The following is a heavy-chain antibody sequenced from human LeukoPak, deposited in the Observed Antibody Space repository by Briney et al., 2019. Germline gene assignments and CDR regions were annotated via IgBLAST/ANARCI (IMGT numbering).Heavy chain of an antibody. CDR2: INEDGSEK. D-gene: IGHD3-3*01. CDR3: ARDQYDFWSGYSTPNY. CDR1: GFTFTTYW. V-gene: IGHV3-7*01. Sequence: PGGSLRLSCAVSGFTFTTYWMTWVRQAPGKGLEWVANINEDGSEKHYVDSVKGRFAISRDNAKNSLYLQMNDLRAEDTAVYYCARDQYDFWSGYSTPNYWGQGTLVTVSS. J-gene: IGHJ4*02.